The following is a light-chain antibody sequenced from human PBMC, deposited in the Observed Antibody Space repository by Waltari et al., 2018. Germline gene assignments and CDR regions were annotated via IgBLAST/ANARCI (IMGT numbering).Light chain of an antibody. CDR2: AAS. CDR1: QGMSTY. J-gene: IGKJ1*01. Sequence: DIQLTQSPSFLSASVGDRVTITCRASQGMSTYLAWYQQKPGKAPKLLIYAASTLQSGVPSRFSGSGSGTEFTLTISSLQPEDFAIYYCQQLNNYLWTFGQGTEVEIK. V-gene: IGKV1-9*01. CDR3: QQLNNYLWT.